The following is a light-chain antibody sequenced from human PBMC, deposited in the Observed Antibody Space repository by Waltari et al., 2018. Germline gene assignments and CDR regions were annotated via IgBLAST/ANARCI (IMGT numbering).Light chain of an antibody. J-gene: IGKJ3*01. CDR1: QDISHN. V-gene: IGKV1-33*01. CDR2: DVS. Sequence: DIQMTQSPSSLSASVGDRVTISCQASQDISHNLNWYQQKPGKAPKLLINDVSDLERGVPSRFSGSGSGTDFTLTISSLQPEDVARYYCQQFDDVPFTFGPGTKVNI. CDR3: QQFDDVPFT.